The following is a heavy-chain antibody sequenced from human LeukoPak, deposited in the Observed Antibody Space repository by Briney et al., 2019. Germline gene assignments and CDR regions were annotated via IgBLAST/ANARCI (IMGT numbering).Heavy chain of an antibody. Sequence: SETLSLTCTVSGGSISSSSYYWGWIRQPPGKGLEWIGYIYHSGSTYYNPSLKSRVTISVDRSKNQFSLKLSSVTAADTAVYYCARVTTCFDPWGQGTLVTVSS. CDR1: GGSISSSSYY. CDR3: ARVTTCFDP. D-gene: IGHD3-22*01. CDR2: IYHSGST. V-gene: IGHV4-30-2*01. J-gene: IGHJ5*02.